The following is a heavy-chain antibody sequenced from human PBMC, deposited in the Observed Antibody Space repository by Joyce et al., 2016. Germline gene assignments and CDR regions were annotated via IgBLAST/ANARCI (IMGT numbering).Heavy chain of an antibody. D-gene: IGHD3-9*01. V-gene: IGHV3-30*04. J-gene: IGHJ4*02. CDR2: ITYDGSYK. CDR3: AREVTGYYPAY. CDR1: GFTFSSYA. Sequence: QVQLVESGGGVVQPGRSLRLSCAASGFTFSSYAMHWVRQAPGQGLEGVALITYDGSYKYYADSVKGRFTISRDSSMDTLSLQMNSLRGDDTAVYYCAREVTGYYPAYWGQGTLVTVSS.